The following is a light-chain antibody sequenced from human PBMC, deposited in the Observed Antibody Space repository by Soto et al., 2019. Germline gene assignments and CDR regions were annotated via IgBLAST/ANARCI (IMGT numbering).Light chain of an antibody. CDR2: LGS. CDR1: QSLLHSNGYNY. Sequence: DLVMTQSPLSLPVTPGEPASISCKSSQSLLHSNGYNYLDWYLQKPGQSQQLLIYLGSNRASGVPDRLRGSGSGTDFTLKIIRVEAEDVGVYYCMQALQTPYTFGQGTKLEIK. V-gene: IGKV2-28*01. J-gene: IGKJ2*01. CDR3: MQALQTPYT.